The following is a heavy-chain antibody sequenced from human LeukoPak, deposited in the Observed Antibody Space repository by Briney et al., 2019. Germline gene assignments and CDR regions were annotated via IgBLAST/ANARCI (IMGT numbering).Heavy chain of an antibody. CDR3: ARDSGNCSGGSCYYPSSHSNFDY. D-gene: IGHD2-15*01. J-gene: IGHJ4*02. CDR2: ISAYNGNT. V-gene: IGHV1-18*01. Sequence: GASVKVSSKASGYTFTSHGISWVRQAPGQGLEWMGWISAYNGNTNYAQKLQGRVIMTTDTSTSTAYMELRSLRSDDTAVYYCARDSGNCSGGSCYYPSSHSNFDYWGQGTLVTVSS. CDR1: GYTFTSHG.